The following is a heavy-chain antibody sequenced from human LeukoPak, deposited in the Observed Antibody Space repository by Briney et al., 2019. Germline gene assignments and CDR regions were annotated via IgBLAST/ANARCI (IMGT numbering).Heavy chain of an antibody. V-gene: IGHV3-23*01. CDR3: AKDAPCTSTSCYYFDL. CDR1: GFTFSSYA. J-gene: IGHJ2*01. D-gene: IGHD2-2*01. CDR2: ISGSGGST. Sequence: GGSLRLSCAASGFTFSSYAMSWVRQAPGKGLEWVSAISGSGGSTYYADSVKGRFTISRDNSKNTLYLQMNSLRAEDTAVYYCAKDAPCTSTSCYYFDLWGRGTLVTVSS.